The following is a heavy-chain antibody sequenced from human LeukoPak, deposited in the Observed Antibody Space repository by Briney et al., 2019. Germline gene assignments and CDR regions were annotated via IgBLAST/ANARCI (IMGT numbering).Heavy chain of an antibody. Sequence: SETLSLTCAVYGGSFSGYYWSWIRQPPGKGLEWIGEINHSGSTNYNPSLKSRVTISVDTSKNQFSLKLSPVAAADTAVYYCNLRGSAYWGQGTLVTVSS. CDR1: GGSFSGYY. D-gene: IGHD3-16*01. V-gene: IGHV4-34*01. CDR3: NLRGSAY. J-gene: IGHJ4*02. CDR2: INHSGST.